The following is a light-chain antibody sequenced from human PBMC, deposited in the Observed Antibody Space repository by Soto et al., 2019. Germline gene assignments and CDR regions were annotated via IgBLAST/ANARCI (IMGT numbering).Light chain of an antibody. CDR3: SSYASSSTPYV. Sequence: QSALTQPASVSGSPGQSITISCTGTSSDVGGYNYVSWSQQHPGKAPKLIIYGVSSRPSGVSNRFSGSKSGNTASLTISGLQAEDEADYYCSSYASSSTPYVFGTGTQLTVL. V-gene: IGLV2-14*01. J-gene: IGLJ1*01. CDR1: SSDVGGYNY. CDR2: GVS.